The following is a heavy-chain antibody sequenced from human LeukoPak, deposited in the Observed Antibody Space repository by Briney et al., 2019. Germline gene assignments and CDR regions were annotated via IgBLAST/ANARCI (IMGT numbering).Heavy chain of an antibody. D-gene: IGHD6-19*01. Sequence: PSETLSLTCAVYGGSFSGYYWSWIRQPPGKGLEWIGEINHSGSTNYNPSLKSRVTISVDTSKNQFSLKLSSVTAADTAVYYCASGLWSSGWYNLDYWGQGTLVTVSS. J-gene: IGHJ4*02. CDR1: GGSFSGYY. CDR3: ASGLWSSGWYNLDY. V-gene: IGHV4-34*01. CDR2: INHSGST.